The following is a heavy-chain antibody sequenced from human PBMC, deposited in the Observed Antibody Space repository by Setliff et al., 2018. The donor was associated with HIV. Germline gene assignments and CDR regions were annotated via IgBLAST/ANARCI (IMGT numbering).Heavy chain of an antibody. CDR2: IYYSGST. D-gene: IGHD1-26*01. J-gene: IGHJ4*02. CDR3: ARRWGEAFDY. Sequence: PSETLSLTCTVSGGSISSGRYYWSWIRQPAGKGLEWIGYIYYSGSTNYKPSLKSRVTISVDMSKNQFSLRLSSVAAADTAVYYCARRWGEAFDYWGQGTLVTVSS. CDR1: GGSISSGRYY. V-gene: IGHV4-61*10.